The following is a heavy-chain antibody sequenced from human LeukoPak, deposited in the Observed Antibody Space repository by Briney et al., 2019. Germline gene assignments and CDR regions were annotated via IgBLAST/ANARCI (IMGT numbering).Heavy chain of an antibody. CDR1: GYTFTGYY. D-gene: IGHD3-10*01. CDR3: ARDGSGSPYDAFHI. V-gene: IGHV1-2*02. Sequence: ASVKVSCKASGYTFTGYYMHWVRQAPGQGLEWMGWVNPDSGGTNFAQKFQGRVTMTRDTSISTAYMELSRLTSDDTAVYYCARDGSGSPYDAFHIWGQGTMVTVSS. J-gene: IGHJ3*02. CDR2: VNPDSGGT.